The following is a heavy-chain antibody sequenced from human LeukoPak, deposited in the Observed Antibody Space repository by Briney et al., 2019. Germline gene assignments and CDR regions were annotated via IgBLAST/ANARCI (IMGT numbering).Heavy chain of an antibody. Sequence: PGGSLRLSCAASGFTFSSYSMNWVRQAPGKGLEWVSYISSSSSTIYYADPVKGRFTISRDNAKNSLYLQMNSLRAEDTAVYYCARSNPGFDPWGQGTLVTVSS. V-gene: IGHV3-48*01. CDR2: ISSSSSTI. CDR1: GFTFSSYS. J-gene: IGHJ5*02. CDR3: ARSNPGFDP.